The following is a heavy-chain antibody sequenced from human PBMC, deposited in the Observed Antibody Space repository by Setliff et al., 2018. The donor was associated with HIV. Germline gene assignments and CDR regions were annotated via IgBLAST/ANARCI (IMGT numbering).Heavy chain of an antibody. CDR1: AYSISSGYY. J-gene: IGHJ3*02. CDR2: IYHSGST. V-gene: IGHV4-38-2*02. Sequence: SETLSLTCAVSAYSISSGYYWGWIRQPPGKGLGWIGSIYHSGSTYYNPSLKSRVTISVDTSKKQFSLKLDSVTAADTAVYYCARDTLWFGAPGALDIWGQGTMVTVSS. CDR3: ARDTLWFGAPGALDI. D-gene: IGHD3-10*01.